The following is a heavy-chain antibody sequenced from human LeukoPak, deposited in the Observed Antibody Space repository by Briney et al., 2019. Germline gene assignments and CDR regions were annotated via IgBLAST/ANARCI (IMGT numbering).Heavy chain of an antibody. CDR3: AEVFVVVPAATYGGMDV. V-gene: IGHV3-30*18. D-gene: IGHD2-2*01. CDR1: GFTFSSYG. J-gene: IGHJ6*02. CDR2: ISYDGSSK. Sequence: GGSLRLSCAASGFTFSSYGMHWVRQAPGKGLEWVAVISYDGSSKYYADSVKGRFTISRDNSKNTLYLQMNSLRAEDTAVYYCAEVFVVVPAATYGGMDVRGQGTTVTVSS.